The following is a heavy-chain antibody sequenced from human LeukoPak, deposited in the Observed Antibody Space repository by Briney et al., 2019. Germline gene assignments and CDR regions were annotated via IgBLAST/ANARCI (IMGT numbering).Heavy chain of an antibody. V-gene: IGHV3-30*03. J-gene: IGHJ5*02. D-gene: IGHD3-16*01. Sequence: PSGGSLRLPCAASGFTFSSYAMSWVRQAPGKGLEWVAMISYDGSEKYYADFVKGRFSISRDNSKNTLYLAMDSLRAEDTALYYCARDLGEDTAAWGQGTLVTVSS. CDR2: ISYDGSEK. CDR3: ARDLGEDTAA. CDR1: GFTFSSYA.